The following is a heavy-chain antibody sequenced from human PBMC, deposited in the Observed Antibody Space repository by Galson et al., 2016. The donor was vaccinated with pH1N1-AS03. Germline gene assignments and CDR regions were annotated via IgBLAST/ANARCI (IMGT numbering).Heavy chain of an antibody. D-gene: IGHD3-22*01. Sequence: ETLSLTCTVSGGSISTSSYYWGWIRQPPGKGLEWIGSIYYSGSTYYNPSLKSRVTISVDTSKNQFSLKLSSVTAADTAVYYCARGQGYNSSYFDTDYWGRGTLVTVSS. CDR2: IYYSGST. V-gene: IGHV4-39*01. J-gene: IGHJ4*02. CDR3: ARGQGYNSSYFDTDY. CDR1: GGSISTSSYY.